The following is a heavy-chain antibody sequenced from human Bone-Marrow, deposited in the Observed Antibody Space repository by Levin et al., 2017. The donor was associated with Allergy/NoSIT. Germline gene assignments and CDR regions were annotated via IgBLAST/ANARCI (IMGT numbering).Heavy chain of an antibody. Sequence: SETLSLTCTVSGGSISSYYWSWIRQPPGKGLEWIGYIYYSGSTNYNPSLKSRVTISVDTSKNQFFLKLSSVTAADTAVYYCARYRGSYYGDYWGQGTLVTVSS. CDR3: ARYRGSYYGDY. CDR1: GGSISSYY. CDR2: IYYSGST. D-gene: IGHD1-26*01. J-gene: IGHJ4*02. V-gene: IGHV4-59*01.